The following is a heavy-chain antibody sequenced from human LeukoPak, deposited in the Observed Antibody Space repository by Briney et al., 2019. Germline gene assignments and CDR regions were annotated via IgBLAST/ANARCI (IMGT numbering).Heavy chain of an antibody. CDR2: ISGSGSST. CDR1: GFTFITYA. Sequence: GGSLRLSCAASGFTFITYAMSWVRQAPGKGLEWVSAISGSGSSTYYADSVKGRFTISRDNSKNTLYLQMNSLRVEDTAVYYCARTYYSTSGNFWGQGTLVTVSS. D-gene: IGHD2-15*01. CDR3: ARTYYSTSGNF. V-gene: IGHV3-23*01. J-gene: IGHJ4*02.